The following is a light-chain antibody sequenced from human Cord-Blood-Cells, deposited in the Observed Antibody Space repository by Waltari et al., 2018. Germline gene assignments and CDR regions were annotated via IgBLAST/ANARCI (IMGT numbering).Light chain of an antibody. CDR2: STN. Sequence: QTVVTQEPSFSVSPGGTVTLTCGLSSGSVSTSYYPSWYQQTPGQAPRTLIYSTNPRSSGVPDRFSGSILGNKAALTITGPQADDESDYYCVLYMGSGISVFGGGTKLTVL. CDR1: SGSVSTSYY. J-gene: IGLJ2*01. CDR3: VLYMGSGISV. V-gene: IGLV8-61*01.